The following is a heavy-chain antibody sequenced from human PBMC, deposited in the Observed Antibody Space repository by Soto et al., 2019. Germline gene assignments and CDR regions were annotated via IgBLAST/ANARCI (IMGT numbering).Heavy chain of an antibody. CDR1: GGSVSSRDYY. V-gene: IGHV4-39*01. J-gene: IGHJ4*02. CDR3: ERKGGFAPPSTY. CDR2: IHYSGST. D-gene: IGHD3-16*01. Sequence: PSETLSLTCAVSGGSVSSRDYYWGWIRQPPGKGLECIGSIHYSGSTYYSPSLRSRVAISVDASKNQFSLKLSSVTAADTAVYFCERKGGFAPPSTYWGKGTLDPVSP.